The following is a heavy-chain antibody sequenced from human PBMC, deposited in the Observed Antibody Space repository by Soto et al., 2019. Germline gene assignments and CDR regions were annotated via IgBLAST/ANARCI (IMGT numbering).Heavy chain of an antibody. D-gene: IGHD6-13*01. CDR2: TYYRSKWYN. CDR1: GDSVSSNSAA. V-gene: IGHV6-1*01. Sequence: SQTLSLTCAISGDSVSSNSAAWNWIRQSPSRGLEWLGRTYYRSKWYNDYAVSVKSRITINPDTSKNQFSLQLNSVTPEDTAVYYCARMEVAAAGRGYYYGMDVWGQGTTVTVSS. J-gene: IGHJ6*02. CDR3: ARMEVAAAGRGYYYGMDV.